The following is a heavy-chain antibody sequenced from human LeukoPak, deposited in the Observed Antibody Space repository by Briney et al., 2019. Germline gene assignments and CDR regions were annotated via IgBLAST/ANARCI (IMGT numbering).Heavy chain of an antibody. D-gene: IGHD2-2*02. CDR3: ARARYCSSTSCCTEAFDI. CDR2: ISSSSSYI. Sequence: GGSLRLSCAASGFTFSSYSMNWVRQAPGKGLEWVSTISSSSSYIYYADSVKGRFTISRDNAKNSLYLQMNSLRAEDTAVYYCARARYCSSTSCCTEAFDIWGQGTMVTVSS. CDR1: GFTFSSYS. J-gene: IGHJ3*02. V-gene: IGHV3-21*01.